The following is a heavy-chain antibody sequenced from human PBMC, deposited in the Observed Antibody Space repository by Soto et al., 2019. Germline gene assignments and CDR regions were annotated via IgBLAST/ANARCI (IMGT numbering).Heavy chain of an antibody. J-gene: IGHJ4*02. D-gene: IGHD3-3*01. CDR1: GGSISSGGYY. V-gene: IGHV4-31*03. Sequence: PSETLSLTCTVSGGSISSGGYYWSWIRQHPGKGLEWIGYIYYSGSTYYNPSLKSRVTISVDTSKNQFSLKLSSVTAADTAVYYCARSRDRDFWSGYYWVDYWGQGTLVTVSS. CDR2: IYYSGST. CDR3: ARSRDRDFWSGYYWVDY.